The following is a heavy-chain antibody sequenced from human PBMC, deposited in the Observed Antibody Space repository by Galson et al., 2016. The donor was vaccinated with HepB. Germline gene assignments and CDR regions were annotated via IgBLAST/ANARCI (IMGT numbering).Heavy chain of an antibody. Sequence: TLSLTCAVSGGSISGGGYSWTWIRQPPGQGLEWIGYIYQSENTFYNPSLKSRVTISVDRSKNQFSLKLSSVTAADTAVYYCARTGFAQGWFDPWGQGTQVTVSS. D-gene: IGHD3-16*01. CDR2: IYQSENT. J-gene: IGHJ5*02. CDR1: GGSISGGGYS. V-gene: IGHV4-30-2*01. CDR3: ARTGFAQGWFDP.